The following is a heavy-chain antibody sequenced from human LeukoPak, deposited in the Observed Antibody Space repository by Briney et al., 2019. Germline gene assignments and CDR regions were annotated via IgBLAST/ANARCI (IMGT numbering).Heavy chain of an antibody. CDR2: ISYDGSNK. CDR1: GFTLSSFG. D-gene: IGHD2-21*02. CDR3: AKEGGDTGLDAFDI. J-gene: IGHJ3*02. V-gene: IGHV3-30*18. Sequence: GGSLRLSCAASGFTLSSFGMHWVRQAPGKGLEWVAVISYDGSNKYYADSVKGRFTISRDNSKNTLYLQMNSLRAEDTAVYYCAKEGGDTGLDAFDIWGQGTMVTVSS.